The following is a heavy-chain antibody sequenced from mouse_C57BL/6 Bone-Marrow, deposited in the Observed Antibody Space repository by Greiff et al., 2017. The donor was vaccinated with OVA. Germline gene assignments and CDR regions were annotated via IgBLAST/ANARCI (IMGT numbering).Heavy chain of an antibody. V-gene: IGHV1-50*01. CDR1: GYTFTSYW. CDR2: IDPSDSYT. CDR3: ARWGLRPFAY. Sequence: QVQLQQPGAELVKPGASVKLSCKASGYTFTSYWMQWVKQRPGQGLEWIGEIDPSDSYTNYNQKFKGKATLTVDTSSSTAYMQLSSLTSEDSAVYYCARWGLRPFAYWGQGTLVTVSA. D-gene: IGHD3-2*02. J-gene: IGHJ3*01.